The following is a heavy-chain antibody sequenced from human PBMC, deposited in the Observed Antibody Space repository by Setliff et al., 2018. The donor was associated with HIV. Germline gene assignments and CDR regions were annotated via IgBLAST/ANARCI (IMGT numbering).Heavy chain of an antibody. J-gene: IGHJ4*02. V-gene: IGHV1-69*13. Sequence: SVKVSCKASGGTVSRLTFGWVRQVPGQGLEWMGGLIAMYGTANYAQKFQGRVTMTADDSTNAAYMELSSLRSEDTAMYFCASCEGIQKWPFDYWGQGTLVTVSS. CDR2: LIAMYGTA. CDR1: GGTVSRLT. D-gene: IGHD6-13*01. CDR3: ASCEGIQKWPFDY.